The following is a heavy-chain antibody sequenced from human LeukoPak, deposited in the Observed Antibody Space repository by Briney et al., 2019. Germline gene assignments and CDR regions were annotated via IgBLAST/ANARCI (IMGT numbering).Heavy chain of an antibody. V-gene: IGHV3-11*04. CDR1: GFTFSDYY. D-gene: IGHD1-1*01. CDR3: ARGGTEGYYMDV. J-gene: IGHJ6*03. Sequence: PGGSLRLSCAASGFTFSDYYMSWLRQAPGKGLEWVSYISSSGSTIYYADSVKGRFTISREKAKNSLYLQMNSLRAEDTAVYYCARGGTEGYYMDVWGKGTAVTVSS. CDR2: ISSSGSTI.